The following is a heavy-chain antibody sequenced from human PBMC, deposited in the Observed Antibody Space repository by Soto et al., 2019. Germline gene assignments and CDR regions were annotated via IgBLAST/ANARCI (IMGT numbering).Heavy chain of an antibody. CDR1: GYTFTGYY. Sequence: GVSVKVSCKASGYTFTGYYRRWVRHAPGQGLEWMGWINPNSGGTNYAQKFQGWVTMTRDTSISTAYMELSRLRSDDTAVYYCARGIAAAAARGMDVWGQGTTVTSP. V-gene: IGHV1-2*04. CDR3: ARGIAAAAARGMDV. D-gene: IGHD6-13*01. CDR2: INPNSGGT. J-gene: IGHJ6*02.